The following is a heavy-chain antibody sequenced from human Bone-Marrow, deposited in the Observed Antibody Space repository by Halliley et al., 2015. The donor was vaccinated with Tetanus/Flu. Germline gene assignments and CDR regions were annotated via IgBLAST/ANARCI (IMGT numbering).Heavy chain of an antibody. J-gene: IGHJ6*02. Sequence: EWIGPIYYTGTPYYTPSLKRRVPISVAPSKTQISLKRSSVTAADPAIYYCAKEGRGTKGVDVWGQGTMVTVSS. V-gene: IGHV4-59*05. CDR3: AKEGRGTKGVDV. D-gene: IGHD2-8*01. CDR2: IYYTGTP.